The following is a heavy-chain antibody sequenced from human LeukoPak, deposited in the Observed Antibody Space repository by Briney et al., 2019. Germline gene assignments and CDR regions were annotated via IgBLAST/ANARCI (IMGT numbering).Heavy chain of an antibody. CDR3: ARGRYYDFYP. CDR2: IQQDGSEK. CDR1: GFTFSSNW. J-gene: IGHJ5*02. Sequence: GGSLRLSCAASGFTFSSNWMSWVRQAPGKGLEWVAHIQQDGSEKSYVDSVKGRFTISRDNAKNSVYLQMNSLRAEDTAVYYCARGRYYDFYPWGQGTLVTVSS. D-gene: IGHD3-3*01. V-gene: IGHV3-7*02.